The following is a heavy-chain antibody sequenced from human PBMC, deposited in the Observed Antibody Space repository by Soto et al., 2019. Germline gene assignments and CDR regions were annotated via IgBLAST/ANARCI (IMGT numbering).Heavy chain of an antibody. CDR1: GGTFSSYA. CDR2: IIPIFGTA. J-gene: IGHJ6*02. CDR3: ASSVAKYYYYGMDG. Sequence: QVQLVQSGAEVKKPGSSVKVSCKASGGTFSSYAIIWVRQAPGQGLEWMGGIIPIFGTANFAQKFQGRVTITVDESTSTAYMELSSLRSEDTAVYYCASSVAKYYYYGMDGWGQGTTVTVSS. D-gene: IGHD5-12*01. V-gene: IGHV1-69*12.